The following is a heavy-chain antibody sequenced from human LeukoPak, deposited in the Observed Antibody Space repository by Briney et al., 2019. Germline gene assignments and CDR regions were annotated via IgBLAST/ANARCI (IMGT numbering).Heavy chain of an antibody. V-gene: IGHV3-30*18. CDR1: GFTFSSYG. D-gene: IGHD1-26*01. Sequence: GGPLRLSCAASGFTFSSYGMHWVRQAPGKGLEWVAVISYDGSNKYYADSVKGRFTISRDNSKNTLYLQMNSLRAEDTAVYYCAKDDSGSSQPFDYWGQGTLVTVSS. CDR2: ISYDGSNK. CDR3: AKDDSGSSQPFDY. J-gene: IGHJ4*02.